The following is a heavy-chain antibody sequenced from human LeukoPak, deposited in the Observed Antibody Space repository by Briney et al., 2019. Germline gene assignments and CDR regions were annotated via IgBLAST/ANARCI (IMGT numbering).Heavy chain of an antibody. CDR1: RFNFDDYA. CDR2: ISGDGGST. D-gene: IGHD3-22*01. V-gene: IGHV3-43*02. Sequence: GGSQTLSCAAPRFNFDDYAVLCAREAPGKGVEWVSHISGDGGSTFYADSVRRRFTISRDNSKNSLYLQMSSMSSDDTALYCSARESDSSGWYDYWGQGTLVTVSS. J-gene: IGHJ4*02. CDR3: ARESDSSGWYDY.